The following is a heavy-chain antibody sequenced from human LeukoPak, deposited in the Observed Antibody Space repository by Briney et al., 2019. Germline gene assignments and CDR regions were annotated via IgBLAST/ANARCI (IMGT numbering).Heavy chain of an antibody. CDR1: GFTFSNYG. CDR3: AKESTVMAAREIDS. CDR2: IPHDGSVK. V-gene: IGHV3-30*18. Sequence: GGSLRLSCAASGFTFSNYGMQWVRQAPGKGLEWLPLIPHDGSVKHYADSVKGRFTISRDNSKNTLWMEMNSLRGEDTAVYYCAKESTVMAAREIDSWGQGTLVTVSS. D-gene: IGHD2-15*01. J-gene: IGHJ4*02.